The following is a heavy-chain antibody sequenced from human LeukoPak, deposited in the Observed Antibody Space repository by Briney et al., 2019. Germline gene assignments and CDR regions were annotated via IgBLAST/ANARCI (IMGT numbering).Heavy chain of an antibody. D-gene: IGHD1-26*01. Sequence: ASVKVSCKASGYTFTGYYMHWVRQAPGQGLEWMGWINPKNGGRSYAQKFQARVTVTTDTSTNTAYMGLSSLRFDDTAVYYCASWDAPGFDYWGQGTLVTVSS. CDR2: INPKNGGR. V-gene: IGHV1-2*02. CDR3: ASWDAPGFDY. J-gene: IGHJ4*02. CDR1: GYTFTGYY.